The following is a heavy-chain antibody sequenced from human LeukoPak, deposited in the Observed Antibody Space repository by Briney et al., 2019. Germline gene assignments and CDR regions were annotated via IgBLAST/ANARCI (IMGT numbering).Heavy chain of an antibody. CDR1: GFTFSSYA. V-gene: IGHV3-64D*09. Sequence: PGGSLRLSCSASGFTFSSYAMHWVRQAPGKGLEYVSAISSNGGSTYYADSVKGRFTISRDNSKNTLYLQMSSLRAEDTAVYYCVNLMTFSSLDYWGQGTLVTVSS. CDR2: ISSNGGST. D-gene: IGHD2/OR15-2a*01. CDR3: VNLMTFSSLDY. J-gene: IGHJ4*02.